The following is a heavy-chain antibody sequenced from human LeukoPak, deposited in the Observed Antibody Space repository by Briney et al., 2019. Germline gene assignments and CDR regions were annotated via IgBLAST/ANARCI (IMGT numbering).Heavy chain of an antibody. V-gene: IGHV4-34*01. CDR2: INHSGST. CDR1: GGSLSGYY. Sequence: PSETLSLTCAVYGGSLSGYYWSWIRQPPGKGLEWIGEINHSGSTNYNPSLKSRVTISVDTSKNQLSLKLSSVTAAYTAVYYCASFGIWIRVVTAIRDAFDIWGQGTMVTVSS. J-gene: IGHJ3*02. D-gene: IGHD2-21*02. CDR3: ASFGIWIRVVTAIRDAFDI.